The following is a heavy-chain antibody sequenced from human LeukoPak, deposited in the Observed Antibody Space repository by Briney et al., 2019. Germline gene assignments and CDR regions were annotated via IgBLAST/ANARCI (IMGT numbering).Heavy chain of an antibody. V-gene: IGHV4-59*11. CDR3: ARLDWSGYYLDY. D-gene: IGHD3-3*01. J-gene: IGHJ4*02. CDR1: GCSISNHY. Sequence: SETLSLTCTVSGCSISNHYWSWNRQPPGKGLEWIGYIYYSGSTNYNPSLKSRVTISVDTSKNQFSLKLSSVNAADAAVYYCARLDWSGYYLDYWGQGTLVTVSS. CDR2: IYYSGST.